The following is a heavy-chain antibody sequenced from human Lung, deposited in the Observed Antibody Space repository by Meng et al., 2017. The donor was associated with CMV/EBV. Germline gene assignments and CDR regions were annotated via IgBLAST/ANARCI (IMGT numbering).Heavy chain of an antibody. D-gene: IGHD1-14*01. CDR1: GASVSSRYDY. J-gene: IGHJ4*02. Sequence: LXCSVSGASVSSRYDYWSWVRLPPGKGLEWIGYIYYSGTTKFNPSLKSRVSILSQTSTNQFSLNLRSVTAADTAIYFCVRSPNGPGNLASWGQGTLVTVSS. V-gene: IGHV4-61*01. CDR2: IYYSGTT. CDR3: VRSPNGPGNLAS.